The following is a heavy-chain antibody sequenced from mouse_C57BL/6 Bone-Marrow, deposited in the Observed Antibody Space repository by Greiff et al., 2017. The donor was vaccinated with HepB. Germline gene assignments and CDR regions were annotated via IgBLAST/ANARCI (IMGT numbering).Heavy chain of an antibody. Sequence: EVQGVESGGGLVQPKGSLKLSCAASGFSFNTYAMNWVRQAPGKGLEWVARIRSKSNNYATYYADSVKDRFTISRDDSESMLYLQMNNLKTEDTAMYYCVRLITTKWYFDVWGTGTTVTVSS. V-gene: IGHV10-1*01. J-gene: IGHJ1*03. CDR2: IRSKSNNYAT. CDR3: VRLITTKWYFDV. CDR1: GFSFNTYA. D-gene: IGHD1-2*01.